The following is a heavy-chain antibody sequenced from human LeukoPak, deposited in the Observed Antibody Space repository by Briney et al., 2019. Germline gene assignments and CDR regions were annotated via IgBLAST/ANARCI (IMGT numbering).Heavy chain of an antibody. V-gene: IGHV3-38-3*01. Sequence: GGSLRLSCAASGFTGSSNEMSWVRQAPGKGLEWVSSISGGSTYYADSVKGRFTISRDNSKNTLYLQMNSLRAEDTAVYYCAKDPAYYYDSSGYYRSNDAFDIWGQGTMVTVSS. CDR2: ISGGST. J-gene: IGHJ3*02. CDR3: AKDPAYYYDSSGYYRSNDAFDI. CDR1: GFTGSSNE. D-gene: IGHD3-22*01.